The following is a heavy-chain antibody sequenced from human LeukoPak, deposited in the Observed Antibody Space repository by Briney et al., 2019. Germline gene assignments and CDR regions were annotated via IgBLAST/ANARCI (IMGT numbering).Heavy chain of an antibody. CDR3: AKDIVVSGYYGMDV. D-gene: IGHD2-21*01. V-gene: IGHV3-23*01. J-gene: IGHJ6*02. CDR2: ISSSGGST. Sequence: PGGALRLSCAASGFTFSNHAMSWVRQAPGKGLQWVSAISSSGGSTYYADSVKGRFTISRDNSKNTVYLQMNSLGGEDTAAYHCAKDIVVSGYYGMDVWGQGTTVIVSS. CDR1: GFTFSNHA.